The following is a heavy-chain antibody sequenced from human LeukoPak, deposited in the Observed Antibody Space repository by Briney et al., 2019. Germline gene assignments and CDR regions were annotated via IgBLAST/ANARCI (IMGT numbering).Heavy chain of an antibody. CDR3: ARIYDSSGYDGD. CDR2: IIPIFGTA. Sequence: EASVKVSCKASGGTFSSYAISWVRQAPGQGLEWMGRIIPIFGTANYAQKFQGRVTITADKSTSTAYMELRSLRSEDTAVYYCARIYDSSGYDGDWGQGTLVTVSS. V-gene: IGHV1-69*06. CDR1: GGTFSSYA. D-gene: IGHD3-22*01. J-gene: IGHJ4*02.